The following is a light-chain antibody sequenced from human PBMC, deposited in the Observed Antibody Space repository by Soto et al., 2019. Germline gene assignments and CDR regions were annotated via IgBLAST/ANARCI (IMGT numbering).Light chain of an antibody. CDR2: LGS. J-gene: IGKJ2*01. V-gene: IGKV2-28*01. CDR3: MQALRTPPYS. CDR1: QSLLHSNGYNY. Sequence: DIVMTQSPLSLPVTPGEPASISCRSSQSLLHSNGYNYLDWYLQKPGQSPQLLIYLGSNRASGVPDRFSGSGSGIDFTLKISRVEAEDVGVYYCMQALRTPPYSFGQATKLEIK.